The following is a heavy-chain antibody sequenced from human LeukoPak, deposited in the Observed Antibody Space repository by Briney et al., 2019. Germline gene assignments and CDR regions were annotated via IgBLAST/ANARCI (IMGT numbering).Heavy chain of an antibody. Sequence: ASVKVSCTASGYTFTGYYMHWVRQAPGQGLEWMGWINPNSGGTNYAQKFQGRVTMTRDTSISTAYMELSRLRSDDTAVYYCARPRGSSSWYGAYYFDYWGQGTLVTVSS. CDR1: GYTFTGYY. J-gene: IGHJ4*02. CDR2: INPNSGGT. CDR3: ARPRGSSSWYGAYYFDY. V-gene: IGHV1-2*02. D-gene: IGHD6-13*01.